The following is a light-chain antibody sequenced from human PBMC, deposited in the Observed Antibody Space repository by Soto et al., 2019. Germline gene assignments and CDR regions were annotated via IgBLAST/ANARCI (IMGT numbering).Light chain of an antibody. CDR3: QRYDNYPLS. J-gene: IGKJ4*01. CDR2: QAS. V-gene: IGKV1-5*03. CDR1: QSISVW. Sequence: DIPMTQSPSTLSASVGDRVTVTCRASQSISVWLAWYQHKPGKAPKLLIYQASILESGVPSRFSGSGSGTEFSLTISSLQPDDFATYYCQRYDNYPLSFGGGTKVEIK.